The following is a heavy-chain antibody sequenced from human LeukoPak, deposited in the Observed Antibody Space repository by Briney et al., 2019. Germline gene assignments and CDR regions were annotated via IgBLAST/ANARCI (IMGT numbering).Heavy chain of an antibody. CDR1: GFTFSSYW. D-gene: IGHD1-1*01. CDR3: ARSFGDWNYYYYMDV. CDR2: IKQDGSEK. Sequence: GGSLRLSCAASGFTFSSYWMSWARQAPGKGLEGVANIKQDGSEKYYVDSVKGRFTISRDNAKNSLYLQMNSLRAEDTAVYYCARSFGDWNYYYYMDVWGKGTTVTVSS. V-gene: IGHV3-7*01. J-gene: IGHJ6*03.